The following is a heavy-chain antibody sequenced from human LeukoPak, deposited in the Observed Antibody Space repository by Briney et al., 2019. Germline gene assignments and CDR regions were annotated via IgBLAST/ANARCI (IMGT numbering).Heavy chain of an antibody. CDR1: GFTVSSNY. D-gene: IGHD3-22*01. Sequence: GGSLRLSCAASGFTVSSNYMSWVRQPPGQGLEWVSVIYSTRSTYYAVSVKGQFTISRDNAKSTLYLQMSSLRGEDTAVYYCARGSRSGFELGYWGQGNLVTVSS. J-gene: IGHJ4*02. V-gene: IGHV3-53*01. CDR2: IYSTRST. CDR3: ARGSRSGFELGY.